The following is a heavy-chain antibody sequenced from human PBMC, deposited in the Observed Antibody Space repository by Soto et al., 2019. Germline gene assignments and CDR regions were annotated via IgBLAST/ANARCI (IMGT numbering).Heavy chain of an antibody. CDR1: GYTFTSYD. D-gene: IGHD6-13*01. CDR2: MNPNSGNT. CDR3: ARTQYSSSWYPYYYYYGMDV. V-gene: IGHV1-8*01. J-gene: IGHJ6*02. Sequence: QVQLVQSGAEVKKPGASVKVSCKASGYTFTSYDINWVRQATGQGLEWMGWMNPNSGNTGYAQKFQGRVTMTRNTSISAAYMELSSLRSEDTAVYYCARTQYSSSWYPYYYYYGMDVWGQGTTVTASS.